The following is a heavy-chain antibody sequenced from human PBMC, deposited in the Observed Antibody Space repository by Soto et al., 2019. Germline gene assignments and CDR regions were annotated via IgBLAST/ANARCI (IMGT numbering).Heavy chain of an antibody. D-gene: IGHD1-1*01. CDR1: GFTFSSYG. CDR2: ISYDGSNK. J-gene: IGHJ6*02. V-gene: IGHV3-30*18. Sequence: QVQLVESGGGVVQPGRSLRLSCAASGFTFSSYGMHWVRQAPGKGLEWVAVISYDGSNKYYADSVKGRFTISRDNSKNTLYLQMNSLRAEDTAVYYCAKSLVGTYAAYDSYAMDVWGQGSTVTVSS. CDR3: AKSLVGTYAAYDSYAMDV.